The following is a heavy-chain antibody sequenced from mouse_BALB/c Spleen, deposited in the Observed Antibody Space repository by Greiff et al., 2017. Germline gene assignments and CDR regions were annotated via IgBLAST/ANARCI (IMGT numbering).Heavy chain of an antibody. V-gene: IGHV14-4*02. J-gene: IGHJ3*01. Sequence: EVKLEESGAELVRSGASVKLSCTASGFNIKDYYMHWVKQRPEQGLEWIGWIDPENGDTEYAPKFQGKATMTADTSSNTAYLQLSSLTSEDTAVYYCNAGLAFAYWGQGTLVTVSA. CDR3: NAGLAFAY. CDR1: GFNIKDYY. D-gene: IGHD2-4*01. CDR2: IDPENGDT.